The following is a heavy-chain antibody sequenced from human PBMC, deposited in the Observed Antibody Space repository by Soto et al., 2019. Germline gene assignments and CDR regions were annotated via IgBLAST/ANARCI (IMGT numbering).Heavy chain of an antibody. CDR3: ARDYDFWSGSYYGMDV. D-gene: IGHD3-3*01. CDR1: GGTFSSYA. J-gene: IGHJ6*02. CDR2: IIPIFGTA. V-gene: IGHV1-69*13. Sequence: SVKVSCKASGGTFSSYAISWVRQAPGQGLEWMGGIIPIFGTANYAQKFQGRVTITADESTSTAYMELSSLRSEDTAVYYCARDYDFWSGSYYGMDVWGQGTTVTVSS.